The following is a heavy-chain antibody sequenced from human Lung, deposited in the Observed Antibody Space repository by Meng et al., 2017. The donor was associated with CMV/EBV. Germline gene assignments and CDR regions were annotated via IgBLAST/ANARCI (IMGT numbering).Heavy chain of an antibody. D-gene: IGHD2-2*01. CDR2: IYYGGST. CDR3: AAQRFVPTAPFDY. CDR1: GGSIDSGNYF. V-gene: IGHV4-31*02. J-gene: IGHJ4*02. Sequence: SGGSIDSGNYFWSWIRQHPGKGLEYIGYIYYGGSTYYSPSLKSRATISVDTSKEQFSLKLNSVTAADTAVYYCAAQRFVPTAPFDYWGQGALVTVSS.